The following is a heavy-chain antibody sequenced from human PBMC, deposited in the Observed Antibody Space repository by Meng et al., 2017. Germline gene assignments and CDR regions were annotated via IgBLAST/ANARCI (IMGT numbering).Heavy chain of an antibody. J-gene: IGHJ3*02. CDR3: SRAKLALANAFDI. D-gene: IGHD6-19*01. CDR1: GGTFSSYA. Sequence: SVKVSCKASGGTFSSYAISWVRQAPGQGLEWMGGIIPIFGTANYAQKFQGRVTITTDESTSTAYMELSSLRSEDTALYYCSRAKLALANAFDIWGQGTMVTVSS. CDR2: IIPIFGTA. V-gene: IGHV1-69*05.